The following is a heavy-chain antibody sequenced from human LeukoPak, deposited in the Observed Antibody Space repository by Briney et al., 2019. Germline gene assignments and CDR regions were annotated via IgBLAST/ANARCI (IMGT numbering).Heavy chain of an antibody. CDR2: INHSGST. D-gene: IGHD5-18*01. Sequence: SETLSLTCAVYGGSFSGYYWSWIRQPPGKGLEWIGEINHSGSTNYNPSLKSRVTISVDTSKNQFSLKLSSVTAADTAVYYCASPPKDTDDAFDIWGQGTMVTVSS. CDR3: ASPPKDTDDAFDI. CDR1: GGSFSGYY. J-gene: IGHJ3*02. V-gene: IGHV4-34*01.